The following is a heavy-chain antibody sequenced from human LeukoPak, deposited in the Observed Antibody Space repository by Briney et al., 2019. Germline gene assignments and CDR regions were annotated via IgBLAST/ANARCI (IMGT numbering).Heavy chain of an antibody. CDR2: IQQDGSEK. D-gene: IGHD1-26*01. J-gene: IGHJ4*02. CDR3: ARNPPRYFN. V-gene: IGHV3-7*05. CDR1: GFTFSSYW. Sequence: RPGGSLRLSCAASGFTFSSYWMIWVRQAPGKGLEWVTNIQQDGSEKYYVDSVKGRFTISRDNAKNSLYLQMNSLRAEDTAVYYCARNPPRYFNWGQGTLVTVSS.